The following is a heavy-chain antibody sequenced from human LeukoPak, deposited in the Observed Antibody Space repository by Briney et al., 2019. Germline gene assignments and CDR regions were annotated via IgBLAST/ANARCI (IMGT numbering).Heavy chain of an antibody. D-gene: IGHD2-15*01. CDR1: GGSISSSSYY. CDR3: ARRLYCSGGSCYANYFDY. Sequence: SETLSLTCTVSGGSISSSSYYWGWIRQPPGKGLEWIGSIYYSGSTYYNPSLKSRVTIPVDTSKNQFSLKLSSVTAADTAVYYCARRLYCSGGSCYANYFDYWGQGTLVTVSS. J-gene: IGHJ4*02. CDR2: IYYSGST. V-gene: IGHV4-39*01.